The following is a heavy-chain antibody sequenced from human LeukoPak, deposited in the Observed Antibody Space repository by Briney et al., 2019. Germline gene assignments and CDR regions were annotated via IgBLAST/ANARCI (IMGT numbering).Heavy chain of an antibody. D-gene: IGHD6-19*01. CDR2: INPNSGGT. CDR3: ARGSVAGTGTFDY. CDR1: GYTFTDHY. Sequence: ASVKVSCKASGYTFTDHYMHWVRQAPGQGLEWVGWINPNSGGTNYAQKFQGRVTMTRDTSINTAYMEVSRLRSDDTAVYYCARGSVAGTGTFDYWGQGTLVTVSS. J-gene: IGHJ4*02. V-gene: IGHV1-2*02.